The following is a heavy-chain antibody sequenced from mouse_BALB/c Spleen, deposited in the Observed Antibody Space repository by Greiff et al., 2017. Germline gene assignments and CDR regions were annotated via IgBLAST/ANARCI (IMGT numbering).Heavy chain of an antibody. Sequence: EVKLLESGPGLVKPSQSLSLTCTVTGYSITSDYAWNWIRQFPGNKLEWMGYISYSGSTSYNPSLKSRISITRDTSKNQFFLQLNSVTTEDTATYYCAREHPYGNWYFDVWGAGTTVTVSS. CDR3: AREHPYGNWYFDV. J-gene: IGHJ1*01. D-gene: IGHD2-1*01. CDR1: GYSITSDYA. CDR2: ISYSGST. V-gene: IGHV3-2*02.